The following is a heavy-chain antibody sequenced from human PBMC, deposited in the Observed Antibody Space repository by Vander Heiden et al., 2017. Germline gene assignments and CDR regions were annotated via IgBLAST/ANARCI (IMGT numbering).Heavy chain of an antibody. Sequence: QVQLVQSGAEVKKPGASVKVSCEAFGYTFPSHGISWVRQAPGQGLEWMGWISAYKGNTNYAEKLQGRVTMTTDTSTSTAYMELRSLRSDDTAVYYCARDFPYDSSYDMDVWGQGTTVTVSS. CDR2: ISAYKGNT. D-gene: IGHD3-22*01. V-gene: IGHV1-18*01. J-gene: IGHJ6*02. CDR1: GYTFPSHG. CDR3: ARDFPYDSSYDMDV.